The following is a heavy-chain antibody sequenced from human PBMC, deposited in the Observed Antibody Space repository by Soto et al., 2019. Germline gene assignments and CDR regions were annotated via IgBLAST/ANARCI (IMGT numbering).Heavy chain of an antibody. CDR2: SSAHKGNT. CDR1: GYTFTSYG. J-gene: IGHJ4*02. Sequence: QVHLVQPGAEVKKPGASVKVSCKASGYTFTSYGITWVRQAPGHGLEWMGWSSAHKGNTDYAQKLQGRVIVTRDTSTSTAYMELRRLRSDETAVYYCARGRYGDYWGQGALVTVSS. D-gene: IGHD1-1*01. CDR3: ARGRYGDY. V-gene: IGHV1-18*01.